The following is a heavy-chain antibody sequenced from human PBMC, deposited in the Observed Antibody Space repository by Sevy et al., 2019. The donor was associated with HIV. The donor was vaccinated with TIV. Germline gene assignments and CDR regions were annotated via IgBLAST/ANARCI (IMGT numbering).Heavy chain of an antibody. V-gene: IGHV1-18*01. Sequence: ASVKVSCKASGYTFTSYGISWVRQAPGQGLEWMGWISAYNGNTNYAQKLQGRVTMTTDTSTSTAYMELRSLGSDDTAVYYCARRAAPLDYYGMDVWGQGTTVTVSS. J-gene: IGHJ6*02. D-gene: IGHD2-15*01. CDR2: ISAYNGNT. CDR1: GYTFTSYG. CDR3: ARRAAPLDYYGMDV.